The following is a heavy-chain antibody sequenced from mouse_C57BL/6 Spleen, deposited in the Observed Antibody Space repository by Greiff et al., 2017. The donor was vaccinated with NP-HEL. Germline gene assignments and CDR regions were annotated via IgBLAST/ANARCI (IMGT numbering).Heavy chain of an antibody. D-gene: IGHD4-1*01. J-gene: IGHJ3*01. V-gene: IGHV1-62-2*01. CDR2: FYPGSGSI. CDR1: GYTFTEYT. Sequence: VHLVESGAELVKPGASVKLSCKASGYTFTEYTIHWVKQRPGQGLEWIGWFYPGSGSIKYNEKFKDKATLTADKSSSTVYMELSRLTSEDSAVYFCARHEGNWESFAYWGQGTLVTVSA. CDR3: ARHEGNWESFAY.